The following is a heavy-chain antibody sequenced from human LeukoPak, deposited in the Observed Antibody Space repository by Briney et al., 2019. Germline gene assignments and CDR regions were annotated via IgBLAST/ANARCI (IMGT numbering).Heavy chain of an antibody. CDR1: GGTFSSYA. D-gene: IGHD6-6*01. CDR2: IIPIFGTT. Sequence: SVKVSCKASGGTFSSYAISWVRQAPGQGLEWMGGIIPIFGTTNYAQKFQGRVTITTDESTSTAYMELSSLRSEDTAVYYCASPPGMYSSSAYYFDYWGQGTLVTVSS. J-gene: IGHJ4*02. CDR3: ASPPGMYSSSAYYFDY. V-gene: IGHV1-69*05.